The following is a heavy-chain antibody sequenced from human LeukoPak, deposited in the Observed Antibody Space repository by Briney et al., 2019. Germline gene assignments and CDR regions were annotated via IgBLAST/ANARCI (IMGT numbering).Heavy chain of an antibody. V-gene: IGHV4-31*03. D-gene: IGHD1-26*01. Sequence: PSETLSLTCTVSGGSISSGGYYWSWIRQHPGKGLEWIGYIYYSGSTYYNPSLKSRVTISVDTSKNQFSLKLSSVTAADTAVYYCARDLSLGAPYGKDVWGQGTTVTVSS. J-gene: IGHJ6*02. CDR1: GGSISSGGYY. CDR3: ARDLSLGAPYGKDV. CDR2: IYYSGST.